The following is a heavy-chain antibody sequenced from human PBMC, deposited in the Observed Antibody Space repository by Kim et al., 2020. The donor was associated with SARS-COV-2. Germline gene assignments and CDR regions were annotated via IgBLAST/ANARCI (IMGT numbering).Heavy chain of an antibody. CDR1: GFTFSSYW. Sequence: GGSLRLSCAASGFTFSSYWMHWVRQAPGKGLVWVSRINSDGSSTSYADSVKGRFTISRDNAKNTLYLQMNSLRAEDTAVYYCAREFDCTNGVCFFNYYGMDVWGQETTVTVSS. CDR2: INSDGSST. V-gene: IGHV3-74*01. CDR3: AREFDCTNGVCFFNYYGMDV. J-gene: IGHJ6*02. D-gene: IGHD2-8*01.